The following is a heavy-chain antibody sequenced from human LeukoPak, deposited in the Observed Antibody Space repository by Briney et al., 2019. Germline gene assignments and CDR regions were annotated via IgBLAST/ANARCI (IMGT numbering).Heavy chain of an antibody. CDR1: GYTFTGYY. CDR2: INPNSGGT. D-gene: IGHD6-6*01. J-gene: IGHJ4*02. V-gene: IGHV1-2*02. Sequence: ASVKVSCKASGYTFTGYYMHWMRQAPGQGLEWMGWINPNSGGTNYAQKFQGRVTMTRDTSISTAYMELSRLRSDDTAVYYCARGVVAARPSAYWGQGTLVTVSS. CDR3: ARGVVAARPSAY.